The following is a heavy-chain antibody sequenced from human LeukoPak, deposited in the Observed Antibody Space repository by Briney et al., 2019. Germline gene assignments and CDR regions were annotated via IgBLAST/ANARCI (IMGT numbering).Heavy chain of an antibody. Sequence: GGSLRLSCAASGFTFSCHAMSWVRQAPGKGLEWVSTTGLNSVNTLCAESVQGRFSISRDNSKNTLGLQMDNLRVDDTAVYYCAKGDDIGKHPTRAYYFDTWGQGTLVTVSS. J-gene: IGHJ4*02. CDR1: GFTFSCHA. V-gene: IGHV3-23*01. D-gene: IGHD5-24*01. CDR2: TGLNSVNT. CDR3: AKGDDIGKHPTRAYYFDT.